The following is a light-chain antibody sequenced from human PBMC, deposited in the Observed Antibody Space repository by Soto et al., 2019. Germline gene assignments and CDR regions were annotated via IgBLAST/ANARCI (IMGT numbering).Light chain of an antibody. CDR1: QSVSSSY. CDR2: GAS. V-gene: IGKV3-20*01. J-gene: IGKJ1*01. CDR3: QQYDSSPKT. Sequence: EIVLTESPGTLSLSPGERATLSRRASQSVSSSYLAWYQQKPGQAPRLLIYGASSRATGIPDRFSGSGSGTDFTLTISRLEPEDFAVYYRQQYDSSPKTFGRGTRW.